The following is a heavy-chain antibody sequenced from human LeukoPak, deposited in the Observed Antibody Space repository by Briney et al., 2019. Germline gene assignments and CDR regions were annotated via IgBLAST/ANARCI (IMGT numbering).Heavy chain of an antibody. Sequence: ASVKVSCKASGYTFTSYGISWVRQAPGQGLEWMGWISAYNGNTNYAQKLQGRVTMTTDTSTSTAYMELSSLRSEDTAVYYCARYYDSSGYYRALGAFDIWGQGTMVTVSS. CDR1: GYTFTSYG. CDR2: ISAYNGNT. V-gene: IGHV1-18*01. CDR3: ARYYDSSGYYRALGAFDI. J-gene: IGHJ3*02. D-gene: IGHD3-22*01.